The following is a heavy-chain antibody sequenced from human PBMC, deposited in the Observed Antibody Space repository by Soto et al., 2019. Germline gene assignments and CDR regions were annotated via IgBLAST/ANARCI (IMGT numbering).Heavy chain of an antibody. J-gene: IGHJ4*02. CDR2: IVVGSGNT. CDR1: GFTFTSSA. D-gene: IGHD4-17*01. CDR3: AAFFYGGNFNYFDY. V-gene: IGHV1-58*01. Sequence: ASVKVSCKASGFTFTSSAVQWVRQARGQRLEWIGWIVVGSGNTNYAQKLQERVTITRDMSTSTAYMELSSLRSEDTAVYYCAAFFYGGNFNYFDYWGQGTLVTVSS.